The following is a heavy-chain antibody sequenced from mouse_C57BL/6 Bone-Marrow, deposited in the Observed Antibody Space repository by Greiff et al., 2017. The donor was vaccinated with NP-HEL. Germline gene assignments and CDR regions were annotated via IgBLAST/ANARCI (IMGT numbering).Heavy chain of an antibody. V-gene: IGHV1-72*01. Sequence: QVQLKESGAELVKPGASVKLSCKASGYTFTSYWMHWVKQRPGRGLEWIGRIDPNSGGTKYNEKFKSKATLTVDKPSSTAYMQLSSLTSEDSAVYYCAREGPRSLRRRRGGSFDYWGQGTTLTVSS. CDR2: IDPNSGGT. CDR1: GYTFTSYW. J-gene: IGHJ2*01. CDR3: AREGPRSLRRRRGGSFDY. D-gene: IGHD1-2*01.